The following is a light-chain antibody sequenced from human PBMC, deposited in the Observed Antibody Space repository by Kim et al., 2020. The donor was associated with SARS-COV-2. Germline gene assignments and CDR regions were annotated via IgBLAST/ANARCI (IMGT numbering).Light chain of an antibody. CDR3: NSRDNSDNHVL. J-gene: IGLJ2*01. V-gene: IGLV3-19*01. Sequence: SELTQDPVVSVALGQTVRITCQGDSLRSYYATWYQQKPGQAPLLVIYGKNNRPSGIPDRFSGSSSGSTASLTITGAQAEDEADYYCNSRDNSDNHVLFGG. CDR2: GKN. CDR1: SLRSYY.